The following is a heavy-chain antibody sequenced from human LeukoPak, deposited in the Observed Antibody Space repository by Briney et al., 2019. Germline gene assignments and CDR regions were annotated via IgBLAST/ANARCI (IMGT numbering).Heavy chain of an antibody. CDR2: ISSSGSTI. CDR1: GFTFSDYF. Sequence: PGGSLRLSCAASGFTFSDYFMSWIRQAPGKGLEWVSYISSSGSTIYYADSVKGRFTISRDNAKSSLYLQMNSLRAEDTAVYYCAREGDSGYVELDYWGQGTLVTVSS. V-gene: IGHV3-11*04. CDR3: AREGDSGYVELDY. J-gene: IGHJ4*02. D-gene: IGHD5-12*01.